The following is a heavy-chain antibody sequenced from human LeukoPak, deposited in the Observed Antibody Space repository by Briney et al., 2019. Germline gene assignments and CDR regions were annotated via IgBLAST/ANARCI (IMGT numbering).Heavy chain of an antibody. Sequence: SQTLSLTSAISRDSVSSNSAAGNCIRQSPSRGLEWLGRTYYRSKSHNDHAGSVKSRITINPDTYKNQFSLQLNSVTPKDTGGYYCARGVNCGLPGWNYFDYGGQGTLVSVSS. J-gene: IGHJ4*02. CDR1: RDSVSSNSAA. V-gene: IGHV6-1*01. D-gene: IGHD2-21*02. CDR2: TYYRSKSHN. CDR3: ARGVNCGLPGWNYFDY.